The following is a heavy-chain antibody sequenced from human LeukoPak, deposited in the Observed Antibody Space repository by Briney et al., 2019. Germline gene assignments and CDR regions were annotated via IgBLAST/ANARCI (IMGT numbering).Heavy chain of an antibody. J-gene: IGHJ4*02. D-gene: IGHD2-15*01. V-gene: IGHV4-34*01. CDR2: INHSGST. Sequence: SETLSLTCAVYGGSFSGYYWSWIRQPPGKGLEWIGEINHSGSTNYNPSLKSRVTISVDTSKNQFSLKLSSVTAAETAVYYCASHLYCSGGSCLDYWGQGTLVTVSS. CDR1: GGSFSGYY. CDR3: ASHLYCSGGSCLDY.